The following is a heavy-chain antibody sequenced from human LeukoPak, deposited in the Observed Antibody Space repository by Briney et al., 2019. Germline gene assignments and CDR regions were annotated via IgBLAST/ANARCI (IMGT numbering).Heavy chain of an antibody. J-gene: IGHJ4*02. CDR1: GGSISSYY. V-gene: IGHV4-59*08. D-gene: IGHD6-19*01. CDR3: ARHTAYSSFLDY. CDR2: IYYSGST. Sequence: SETLSLTCTVSGGSISSYYWSWIRQPPGKGLEWIGHIYYSGSTNYNPSLKSRVTISVDTSKNQFSLKLSSVTAADTAVYYCARHTAYSSFLDYWGQGTLVTVSS.